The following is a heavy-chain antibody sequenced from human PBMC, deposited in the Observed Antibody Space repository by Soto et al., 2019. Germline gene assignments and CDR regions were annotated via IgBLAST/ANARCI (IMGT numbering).Heavy chain of an antibody. Sequence: EVQLVESGGGLVQPGGSLRLSCAASGLMISGHWMTWVRQAPGKGLEWVAEIKHDGSETYYVDSVKGRFTISRDNARNSVELLMNSLRAEDTAMYYCASLSITWGQGTMVIVSS. J-gene: IGHJ3*01. CDR3: ASLSIT. CDR1: GLMISGHW. CDR2: IKHDGSET. D-gene: IGHD4-4*01. V-gene: IGHV3-7*02.